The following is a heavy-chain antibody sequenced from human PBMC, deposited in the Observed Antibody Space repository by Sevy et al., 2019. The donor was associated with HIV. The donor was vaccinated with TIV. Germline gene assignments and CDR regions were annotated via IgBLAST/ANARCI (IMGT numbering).Heavy chain of an antibody. J-gene: IGHJ5*02. Sequence: GGSLRLSCAASGFTFSSSAMHWVRQAPGKGLEWVADIIYDGSKKYYADSVKGRFTISRDNSKNTLYLQLNSLRAEDTAIYYWARDQHDYAGNVRTGWFDPWGQGTLVTVSS. V-gene: IGHV3-30-3*01. D-gene: IGHD4-17*01. CDR3: ARDQHDYAGNVRTGWFDP. CDR1: GFTFSSSA. CDR2: IIYDGSKK.